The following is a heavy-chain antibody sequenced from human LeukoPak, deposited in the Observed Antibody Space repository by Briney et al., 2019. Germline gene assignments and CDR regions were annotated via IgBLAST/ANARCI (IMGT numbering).Heavy chain of an antibody. CDR1: GGSISSYY. CDR3: ASVLYSSGWFFADY. V-gene: IGHV4-59*01. J-gene: IGHJ4*02. D-gene: IGHD6-19*01. Sequence: SETLSLTCTVSGGSISSYYWSWIRQPPGKGLEWIGYIYYSGSTNYNPSLKSRVTISVDTSKNQFSLKLSSVTAADTAVYYCASVLYSSGWFFADYWGQGTLVTVSS. CDR2: IYYSGST.